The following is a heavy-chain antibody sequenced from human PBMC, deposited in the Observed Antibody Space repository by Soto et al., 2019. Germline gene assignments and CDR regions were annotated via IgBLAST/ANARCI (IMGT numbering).Heavy chain of an antibody. J-gene: IGHJ4*02. CDR1: GYTFTSYA. V-gene: IGHV1-8*02. Sequence: ASVKVSCKASGYTFTSYAIDWVRQAPGQRLEWMGWMNPNSGNTGYAQKFQGRVTMTRNTSISTAYMELSSLRSEDTAVYYCAREDTRHFDYWGQGTLVTVSS. CDR3: AREDTRHFDY. CDR2: MNPNSGNT.